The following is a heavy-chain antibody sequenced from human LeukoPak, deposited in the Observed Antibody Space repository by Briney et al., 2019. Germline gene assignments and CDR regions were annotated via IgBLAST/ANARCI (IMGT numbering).Heavy chain of an antibody. CDR2: ISWNSGSI. V-gene: IGHV3-9*01. J-gene: IGHJ3*02. D-gene: IGHD3-10*01. CDR1: GLTFDDYA. CDR3: AKALYGSGSYPFGDTFDI. Sequence: PGRSLRLSCAASGLTFDDYAMHWVRQAPGKGLEWVSGISWNSGSIGYVDSVKGRFTISRDNTKNSLYLQMNSLRAEDTALYYCAKALYGSGSYPFGDTFDIWGQGTMVTVSS.